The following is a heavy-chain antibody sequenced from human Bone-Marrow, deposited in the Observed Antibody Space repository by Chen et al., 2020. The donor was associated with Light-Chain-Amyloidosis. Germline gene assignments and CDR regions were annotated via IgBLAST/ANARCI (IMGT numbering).Heavy chain of an antibody. CDR2: IYPDDADA. J-gene: IGHJ4*02. V-gene: IGHV5-51*01. Sequence: EAQLEPSGPEVKKPGESLTISCKGSGYTFPNSWIGWVRQMPGKGLEWMGVIYPDDADARYSPSFEGQVTISADKSITTAYLQWRSLKASDTAMYYCARRRDGYNFDYWGQGTLVTVSS. CDR1: GYTFPNSW. CDR3: ARRRDGYNFDY. D-gene: IGHD5-12*01.